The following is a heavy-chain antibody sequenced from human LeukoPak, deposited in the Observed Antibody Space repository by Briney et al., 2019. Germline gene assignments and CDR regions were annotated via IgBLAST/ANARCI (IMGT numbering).Heavy chain of an antibody. CDR1: GFTFSSYA. D-gene: IGHD4-17*01. CDR3: AKAFDYGDYSVAFDI. CDR2: TGSTGVST. V-gene: IGHV3-23*01. J-gene: IGHJ3*02. Sequence: GGSLRLSCAASGFTFSSYAMNWVRQAPGKGLEWVSGTGSTGVSTFYADSVKGRFTVPRDNSKNTLSLQMNSLRAEDTAVYYCAKAFDYGDYSVAFDIWGQGTMVTVSS.